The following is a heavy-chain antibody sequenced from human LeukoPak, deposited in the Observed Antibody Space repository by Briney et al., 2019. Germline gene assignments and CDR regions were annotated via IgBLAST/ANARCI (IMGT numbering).Heavy chain of an antibody. CDR2: IKSKTDGGTT. J-gene: IGHJ6*03. Sequence: PGGSLRLSCAASGFTFSNAWMSWVRQAPGKGLEWVDRIKSKTDGGTTDYAAPVKGRFTISRDDSKNTLYLQMNSLRAEDTAVYYCARDGIAAAGFIYYYYYYMDVWGKGTTVTVSS. CDR3: ARDGIAAAGFIYYYYYYMDV. CDR1: GFTFSNAW. D-gene: IGHD6-13*01. V-gene: IGHV3-15*01.